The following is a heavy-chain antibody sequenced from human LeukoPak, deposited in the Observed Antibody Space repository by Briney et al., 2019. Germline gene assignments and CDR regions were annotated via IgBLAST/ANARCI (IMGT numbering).Heavy chain of an antibody. J-gene: IGHJ5*02. CDR2: IRYDGSNK. CDR3: AKPHRDAVVRDWFDP. V-gene: IGHV3-30*02. D-gene: IGHD4-23*01. CDR1: GFTFSSYG. Sequence: GGSLRLSCAASGFTFSSYGMHWVRQAPGKGLEWVAFIRYDGSNKYYADSVKGRFTISRDNSKNTLYLQMNSLRAEDTAVYYCAKPHRDAVVRDWFDPWGQGTLVTVSS.